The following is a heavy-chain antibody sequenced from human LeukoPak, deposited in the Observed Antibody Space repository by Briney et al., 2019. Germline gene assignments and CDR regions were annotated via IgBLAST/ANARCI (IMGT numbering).Heavy chain of an antibody. V-gene: IGHV4-34*01. CDR3: ARHPLAYYYDSSGYYGVPN. CDR1: GESFSGYY. Sequence: SETLSLTCAVYGESFSGYYWSWIRQPPGKGLEWIGEINHSGSTNYNPSLKSRVTISVDTSKNQFSLKLSSVTAADTAVYYCARHPLAYYYDSSGYYGVPNWGQGTLVTVSS. J-gene: IGHJ4*02. CDR2: INHSGST. D-gene: IGHD3-22*01.